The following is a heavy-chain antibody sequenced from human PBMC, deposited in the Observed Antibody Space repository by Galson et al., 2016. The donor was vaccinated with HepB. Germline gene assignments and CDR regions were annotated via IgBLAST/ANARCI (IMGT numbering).Heavy chain of an antibody. CDR3: ARENHSSGRAPTFGN. J-gene: IGHJ4*02. V-gene: IGHV3-30-3*01. CDR1: GFNFRGSI. CDR2: LSYDGSS. Sequence: SLRLSCAASGFNFRGSIFHWVRQAPDKGLEWVAGLSYDGSSYYVGSVKGRFTVSRDDSKNTPYLQMSSLTGDDTAVYYCARENHSSGRAPTFGNWGQGTLVTV. D-gene: IGHD6-19*01.